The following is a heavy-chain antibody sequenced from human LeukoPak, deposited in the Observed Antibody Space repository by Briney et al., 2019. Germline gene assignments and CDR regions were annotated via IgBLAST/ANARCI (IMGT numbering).Heavy chain of an antibody. J-gene: IGHJ4*02. D-gene: IGHD3-22*01. V-gene: IGHV3-9*01. CDR1: GFTFDDYA. Sequence: GGSLRLSCAASGFTFDDYAMHWVRQAPGKGPEWVSGISWNSGSIGYADSVKGRFTISRDNAKNSLYLQMNSLRAEDTALYYCAKAPDRYYYDSSGYYFDYWGQGTLVTVSS. CDR2: ISWNSGSI. CDR3: AKAPDRYYYDSSGYYFDY.